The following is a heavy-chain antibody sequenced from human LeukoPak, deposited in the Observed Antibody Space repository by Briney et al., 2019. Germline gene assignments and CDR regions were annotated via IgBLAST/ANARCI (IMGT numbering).Heavy chain of an antibody. J-gene: IGHJ4*02. CDR2: INTNTGNP. Sequence: ASVKVSCKASGYTFTSHAINWVRQAPGQGLEWMGWINTNTGNPTYAQGFTGRFVFSLDTFVSTAYLQISSLKAEDTAVYYCARGIVAARSIDYWGQGTLVTVSS. D-gene: IGHD6-13*01. CDR1: GYTFTSHA. V-gene: IGHV7-4-1*02. CDR3: ARGIVAARSIDY.